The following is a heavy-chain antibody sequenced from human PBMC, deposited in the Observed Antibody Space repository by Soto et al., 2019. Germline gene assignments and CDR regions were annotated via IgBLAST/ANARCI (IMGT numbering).Heavy chain of an antibody. Sequence: GGSLRLSCAASGFTFSDHYIDWARQAPGKGLEWVGRIRKKVDGYTTEFAASVKGRFTLSRDDSKNSVYLQMNSLKTEDTAVYYCVRVGDVYYYDYWGEGTLVTVSS. D-gene: IGHD3-16*01. CDR2: IRKKVDGYTT. CDR3: VRVGDVYYYDY. CDR1: GFTFSDHY. V-gene: IGHV3-72*01. J-gene: IGHJ4*02.